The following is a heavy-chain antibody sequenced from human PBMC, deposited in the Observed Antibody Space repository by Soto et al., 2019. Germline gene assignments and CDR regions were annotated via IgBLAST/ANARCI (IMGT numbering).Heavy chain of an antibody. CDR1: GGSISSGGYS. CDR2: IYHSGST. J-gene: IGHJ1*01. Sequence: TSETLSLTCAVSGGSISSGGYSWSWIRQPPGKGLEWIGYIYHSGSTYYNPSLKSRVTISVDRSKNQFSLKLSSVTAADTAVYYCARDGPHDYGDYGVRYFQHWGQGTLVTVSS. D-gene: IGHD4-17*01. CDR3: ARDGPHDYGDYGVRYFQH. V-gene: IGHV4-30-2*01.